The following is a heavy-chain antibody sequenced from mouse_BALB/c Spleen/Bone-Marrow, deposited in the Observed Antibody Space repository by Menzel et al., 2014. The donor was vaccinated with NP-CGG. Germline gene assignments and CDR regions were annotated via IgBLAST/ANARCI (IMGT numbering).Heavy chain of an antibody. Sequence: QVQLQQSGAELARPGASVKLSRKASGYTFIDYYINWVKQRTGQGLEWIGEIYPGSGNAYYNEKFKGEATLTADKSSSTAYMQLSSLTSEDSAVYFCTRSGVRTFAYWGQGTLVTVST. CDR2: IYPGSGNA. CDR3: TRSGVRTFAY. J-gene: IGHJ3*01. D-gene: IGHD2-14*01. V-gene: IGHV1-77*01. CDR1: GYTFIDYY.